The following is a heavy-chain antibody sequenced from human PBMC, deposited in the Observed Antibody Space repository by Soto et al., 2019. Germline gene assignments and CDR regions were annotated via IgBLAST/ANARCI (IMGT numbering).Heavy chain of an antibody. CDR3: ARENWNNAHGRGLDY. J-gene: IGHJ4*02. CDR2: IYYSGST. D-gene: IGHD1-1*01. Sequence: SETLFLTCTVSGGSISSGGYYWSWIRQHPGKGLEWIGYIYYSGSTYYNPSLKSRVTISVDTSKNQFSLKLSSVTAADTAVYYCARENWNNAHGRGLDYWGQGTLVTVSS. V-gene: IGHV4-31*03. CDR1: GGSISSGGYY.